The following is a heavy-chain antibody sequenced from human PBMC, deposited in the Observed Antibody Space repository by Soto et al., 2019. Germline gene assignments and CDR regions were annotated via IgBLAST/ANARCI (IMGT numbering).Heavy chain of an antibody. D-gene: IGHD3-16*01. CDR3: ARWGSGYDAFDI. Sequence: PSETLSLTCTVSGGSISSGGYYWSWIRQHPGKGLEWIGYIYYSGSTYYNPSLKSRVTISVDTSKNQFSLKLSSVTAADTAVYYCARWGSGYDAFDIWGQGTMVT. V-gene: IGHV4-31*03. CDR2: IYYSGST. J-gene: IGHJ3*02. CDR1: GGSISSGGYY.